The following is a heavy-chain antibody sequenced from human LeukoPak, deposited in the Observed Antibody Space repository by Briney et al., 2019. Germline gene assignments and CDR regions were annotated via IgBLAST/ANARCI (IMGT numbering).Heavy chain of an antibody. CDR2: INHSGST. CDR1: GGSFSGYY. V-gene: IGHV4-34*01. Sequence: SETLSLTCAVYGGSFSGYYWSWIRQPPGKGLEWIGEINHSGSTNYNPSLKSRVTISVDTSKNQFSLELSSVTAADTAVYYCARGLHCSSTSCLYYFDYWGQGTLVTVSS. CDR3: ARGLHCSSTSCLYYFDY. J-gene: IGHJ4*02. D-gene: IGHD2-2*01.